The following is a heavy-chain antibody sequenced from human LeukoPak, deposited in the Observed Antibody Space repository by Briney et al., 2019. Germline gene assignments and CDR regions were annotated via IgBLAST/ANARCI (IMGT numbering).Heavy chain of an antibody. V-gene: IGHV1-69*13. CDR1: RGTFSSYA. Sequence: ASVKVSCKASRGTFSSYAISWVRQAPGQGLEWMGGIIPIFGTANYAQKFQGRVTITADESTSTAYMELSSLRSEDTAVYYCAREGGIVANYYYYYGMDVWGQGTTVTVSS. CDR3: AREGGIVANYYYYYGMDV. J-gene: IGHJ6*02. D-gene: IGHD5-12*01. CDR2: IIPIFGTA.